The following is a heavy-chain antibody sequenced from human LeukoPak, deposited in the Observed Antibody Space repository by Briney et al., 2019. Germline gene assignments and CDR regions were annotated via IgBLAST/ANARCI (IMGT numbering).Heavy chain of an antibody. CDR2: INQDESEK. V-gene: IGHV3-7*01. J-gene: IGHJ4*02. D-gene: IGHD1-1*01. Sequence: GGSLRLSXAASGFTFSSYWMSWVRQAPGKGLEWVANINQDESEKYYVDSVKGRFTISRDNAKNSLYVQMNSPRAEDTAVYYCARHSYNNYFDYWGQGTLVTVSS. CDR3: ARHSYNNYFDY. CDR1: GFTFSSYW.